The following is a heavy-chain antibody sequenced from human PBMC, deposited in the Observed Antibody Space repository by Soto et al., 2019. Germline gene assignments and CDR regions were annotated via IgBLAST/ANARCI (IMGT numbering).Heavy chain of an antibody. Sequence: PSETLSLTCAVYGGSFSSYYWSWIRQSPGKGLEWIGEVNHSGSTNYNPSLKSRVTISVDTSKSHFSLKLTSITAADTAVYYCARGGGYDYLDYYDGMDVWGQGTTVTVSS. J-gene: IGHJ6*02. CDR1: GGSFSSYY. CDR2: VNHSGST. CDR3: ARGGGYDYLDYYDGMDV. D-gene: IGHD5-12*01. V-gene: IGHV4-34*01.